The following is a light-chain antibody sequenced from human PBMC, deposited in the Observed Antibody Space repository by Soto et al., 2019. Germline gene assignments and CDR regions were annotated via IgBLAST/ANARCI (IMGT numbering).Light chain of an antibody. CDR2: GAS. V-gene: IGKV3-15*01. CDR1: QSVSSN. J-gene: IGKJ1*01. Sequence: EIVMTQSPATLSVSPGERATLSCRASQSVSSNLAWYQQKPGQAPRLLIYGASTRATGIPARFSGSGSGTDSTLTISRLEPEDFAVYYCQQYGNSPTTFGQGTKVDIK. CDR3: QQYGNSPTT.